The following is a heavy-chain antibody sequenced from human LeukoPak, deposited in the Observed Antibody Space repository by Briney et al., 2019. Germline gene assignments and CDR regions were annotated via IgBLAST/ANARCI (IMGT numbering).Heavy chain of an antibody. J-gene: IGHJ5*02. CDR3: ATLAVVVAAGDWFDP. CDR2: ISSSGSAI. V-gene: IGHV3-11*04. Sequence: PGGSLRLSCAASGFTFSDYYMSWIRQAPGKGLEWVSYISSSGSAIYYADSVKGRFTISRDNSKNTLYLQMNSLRAEDTAVYYCATLAVVVAAGDWFDPWGQGTLVTVSS. D-gene: IGHD2-15*01. CDR1: GFTFSDYY.